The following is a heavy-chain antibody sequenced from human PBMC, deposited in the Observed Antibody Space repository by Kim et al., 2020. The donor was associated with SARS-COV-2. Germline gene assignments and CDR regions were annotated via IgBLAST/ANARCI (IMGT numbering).Heavy chain of an antibody. Sequence: SETLSLTCTVSGGSISSSSYYWGWIRQPPGKGLEWIGSIYYSGSTYYNPSLKSRVTISVDTSKNQFSLKLSSVTAADTAVYYCAKLSSWHHETEGDYWG. J-gene: IGHJ4*01. CDR2: IYYSGST. CDR3: AKLSSWHHETEGDY. D-gene: IGHD6-13*01. CDR1: GGSISSSSYY. V-gene: IGHV4-39*01.